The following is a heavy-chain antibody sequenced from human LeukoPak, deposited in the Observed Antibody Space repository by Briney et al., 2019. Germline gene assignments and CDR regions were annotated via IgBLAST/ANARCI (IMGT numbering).Heavy chain of an antibody. CDR3: AKVMVAAAGRNYHYGMDV. J-gene: IGHJ6*02. D-gene: IGHD6-13*01. CDR1: GFTFSSYA. Sequence: GGSLRLSCAASGFTFSSYAMSWVRQAPGKGLEWVSAISGSGGSTYYADSVKGRFTISRDNSKNTLYLQMNSLRAEDTAVYYCAKVMVAAAGRNYHYGMDVWGQGTTVTVSS. CDR2: ISGSGGST. V-gene: IGHV3-23*01.